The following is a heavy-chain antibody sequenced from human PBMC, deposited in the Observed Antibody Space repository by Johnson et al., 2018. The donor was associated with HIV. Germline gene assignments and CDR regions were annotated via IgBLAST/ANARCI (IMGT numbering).Heavy chain of an antibody. Sequence: VQLVESGGGLVKPGGSLRLSCEASGFTFSNAWMSWVRQAPGKGLEWVAVISYDGSNKYYADSVKGRFTISRDDSKNTLYLQMNSLKTEDTAVYYCTTAKWLLGAFDIWGQGTMVTVSS. J-gene: IGHJ3*02. CDR3: TTAKWLLGAFDI. V-gene: IGHV3-15*01. CDR1: GFTFSNAW. D-gene: IGHD3-22*01. CDR2: ISYDGSNK.